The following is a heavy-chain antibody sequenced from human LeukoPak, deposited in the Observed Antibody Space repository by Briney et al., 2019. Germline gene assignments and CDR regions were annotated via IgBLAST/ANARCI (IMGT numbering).Heavy chain of an antibody. Sequence: ASVKVSCKASGYTFTGYYMHWVRQAPGQGLEWMGWIYPNSGGTNYAQKFQGRVTMTRDTSISTAYMELSRLRSDDTAVYYCAKAYSGYEGFDYWGQGTLVTVSS. CDR2: IYPNSGGT. CDR3: AKAYSGYEGFDY. CDR1: GYTFTGYY. V-gene: IGHV1-2*02. D-gene: IGHD5-12*01. J-gene: IGHJ4*02.